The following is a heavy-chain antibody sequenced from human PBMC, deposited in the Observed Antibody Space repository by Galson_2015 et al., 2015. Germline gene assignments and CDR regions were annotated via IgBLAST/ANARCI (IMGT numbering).Heavy chain of an antibody. J-gene: IGHJ3*02. CDR2: IYSGGST. D-gene: IGHD5-24*01. Sequence: SLRLSCAASGFTVSSNYMSWVRQAPGKGLEWVSVIYSGGSTYYADSVKGRFTISRDNTKNTLYLQMNSLRAEDTAVYYCASPGRRWLQNDAFDIWGQGTMVTVSS. V-gene: IGHV3-53*01. CDR3: ASPGRRWLQNDAFDI. CDR1: GFTVSSNY.